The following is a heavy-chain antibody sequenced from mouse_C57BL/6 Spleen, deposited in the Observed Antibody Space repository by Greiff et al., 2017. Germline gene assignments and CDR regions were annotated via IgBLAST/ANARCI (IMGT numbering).Heavy chain of an antibody. CDR3: ARGDSLGSYGAMDY. Sequence: VQLQQSGPELVKPGASVKIPCKASGYTFTDYNMDWVKQSHGKSLEWIGDINPNNGGTIYNQKFKGKATLTVDKSSSTAYMELRSLTSEDTAVYYCARGDSLGSYGAMDYWGQGTSVTVSS. CDR2: INPNNGGT. D-gene: IGHD1-1*02. J-gene: IGHJ4*01. V-gene: IGHV1-18*01. CDR1: GYTFTDYN.